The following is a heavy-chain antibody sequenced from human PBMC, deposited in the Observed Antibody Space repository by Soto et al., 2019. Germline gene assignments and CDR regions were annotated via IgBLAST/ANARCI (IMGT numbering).Heavy chain of an antibody. CDR1: GYTFTSYG. V-gene: IGHV1-18*04. J-gene: IGHJ5*02. Sequence: ASVKVSCKASGYTFTSYGVSWVRQAPGQGLEWMGWISAYNGNTNYAQKLQGRVTMTTDTSTSTAYMELRSLRSDDTAVYYCARDHNPTYYDFWSGTYLSGWFDPWGQGTLVTVSS. CDR3: ARDHNPTYYDFWSGTYLSGWFDP. CDR2: ISAYNGNT. D-gene: IGHD3-3*01.